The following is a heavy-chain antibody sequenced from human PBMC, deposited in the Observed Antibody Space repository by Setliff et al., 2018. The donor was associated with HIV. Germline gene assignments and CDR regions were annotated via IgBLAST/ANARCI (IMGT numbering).Heavy chain of an antibody. CDR3: ARDVAVAATEF. D-gene: IGHD6-19*01. V-gene: IGHV3-7*03. CDR2: INQDGSEK. Sequence: GESLKISCAASGFTFSNYWMSWVRQAPGKGLEWVAHINQDGSEKNHVDSAKGRFTISRDNARNLVYLQMNSLKGDDTAVYYCARDVAVAATEFWGQGIQVTVSS. CDR1: GFTFSNYW. J-gene: IGHJ4*02.